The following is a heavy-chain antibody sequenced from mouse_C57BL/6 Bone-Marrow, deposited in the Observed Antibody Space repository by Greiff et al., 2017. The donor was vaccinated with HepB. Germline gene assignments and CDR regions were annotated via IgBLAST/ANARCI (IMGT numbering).Heavy chain of an antibody. D-gene: IGHD1-1*02. Sequence: EVKVVESGGGLVKPGGSLKLSCAASGFTFSDYGMHWVRQAPEKGLEWVAYISSGSSTIYYADTVKGRFTISRDNAKNTLFLQMTSLRSEDTAMYYCARSGGPYFDYWGQGTTLTVSS. V-gene: IGHV5-17*01. CDR1: GFTFSDYG. CDR2: ISSGSSTI. J-gene: IGHJ2*01. CDR3: ARSGGPYFDY.